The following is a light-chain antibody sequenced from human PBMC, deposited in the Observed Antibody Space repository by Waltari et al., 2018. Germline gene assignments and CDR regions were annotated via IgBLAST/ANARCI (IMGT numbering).Light chain of an antibody. CDR2: GNN. CDR3: AAWDDNLNGWV. Sequence: QSVLTQPPSASGTPGQRFAISCSGSSSNIGSNTVNWYQQPPGTAPKLLIYGNNQRPSGVPDRFSGSKSGTSASLAIGGLQSDDEADYYCAAWDDNLNGWVFGGGTMLAVL. V-gene: IGLV1-44*01. J-gene: IGLJ3*02. CDR1: SSNIGSNT.